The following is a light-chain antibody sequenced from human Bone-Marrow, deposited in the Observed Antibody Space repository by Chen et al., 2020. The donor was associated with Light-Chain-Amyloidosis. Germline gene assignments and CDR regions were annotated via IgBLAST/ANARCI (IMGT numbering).Light chain of an antibody. J-gene: IGLJ3*02. Sequence: NFMLTQPHSVSESPGKTVIISCTRSSGSIATNYVQWYQQRPGSSPTTVIYEDDQRPSGVPDRFSGSIDRSSNSASLTISGLKTEDEAAYYCQSYQGSSQGVFGGWTKLTVL. CDR3: QSYQGSSQGV. CDR1: SGSIATNY. CDR2: EDD. V-gene: IGLV6-57*01.